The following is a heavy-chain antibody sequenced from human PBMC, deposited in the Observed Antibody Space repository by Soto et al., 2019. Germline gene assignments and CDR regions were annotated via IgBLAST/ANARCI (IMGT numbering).Heavy chain of an antibody. Sequence: ASVKVSCKASGYNFITYGISWVRQAPGQGLEWLGWINVYNGDTKYLEKVRGRVRMTTDTSTSTAYMDLTSLKSDDTAVYYCARDTALPESLRDDFYFYGMDVWGQGTTVTVSS. CDR3: ARDTALPESLRDDFYFYGMDV. J-gene: IGHJ6*02. D-gene: IGHD2-2*01. CDR2: INVYNGDT. V-gene: IGHV1-18*01. CDR1: GYNFITYG.